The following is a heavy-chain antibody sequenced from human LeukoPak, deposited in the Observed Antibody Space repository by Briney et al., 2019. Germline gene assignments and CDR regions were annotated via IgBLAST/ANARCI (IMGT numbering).Heavy chain of an antibody. D-gene: IGHD5-18*01. CDR3: ARRGYSYGYVTWYFDL. J-gene: IGHJ2*01. V-gene: IGHV4-61*02. CDR2: IYTSGST. Sequence: SQTLSLTCTVSGGSISSGSYYWSWIRQPAGKGLEWIGRIYTSGSTNYNPSLKSRVTISVDTSKNQFSLKLSSVTAADTAVCYCARRGYSYGYVTWYFDLWGRGTLVTVSS. CDR1: GGSISSGSYY.